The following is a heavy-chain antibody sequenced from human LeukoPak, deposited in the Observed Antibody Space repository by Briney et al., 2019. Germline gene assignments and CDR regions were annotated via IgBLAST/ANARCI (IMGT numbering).Heavy chain of an antibody. V-gene: IGHV1-58*01. CDR1: GFTFTSSA. Sequence: LVKVSCKASGFTFTSSAVQWVRQAHGQRLEWIGWIVVGSGNTNYAQKFQERVTITRDMSTSTAYMELSSLRSEDTAVYYCAAGWLLPLDAFDIWGQGTMVTVSS. CDR3: AAGWLLPLDAFDI. D-gene: IGHD3-22*01. J-gene: IGHJ3*02. CDR2: IVVGSGNT.